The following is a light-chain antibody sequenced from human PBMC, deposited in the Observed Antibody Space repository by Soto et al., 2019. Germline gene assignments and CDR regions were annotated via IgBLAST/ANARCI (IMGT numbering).Light chain of an antibody. CDR3: QQLNSYPIT. CDR2: AAS. CDR1: QSISSY. V-gene: IGKV1-9*01. Sequence: DIQMTQSPASLSSCLLDIVTITCRASQSISSYLAWYQQKPGKAPKLLIYAASTSQSGVPSRFSGSGSGTDFTLTISSLQPEDFATYYCQQLNSYPITFGQGTRLEIK. J-gene: IGKJ5*01.